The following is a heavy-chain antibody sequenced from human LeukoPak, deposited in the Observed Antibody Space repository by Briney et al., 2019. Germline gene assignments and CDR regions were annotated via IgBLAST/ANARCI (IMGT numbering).Heavy chain of an antibody. CDR2: IYYSGST. CDR1: GGSISSYY. CDR3: ARETSQKGAHYMDV. V-gene: IGHV4-59*01. D-gene: IGHD3-16*01. Sequence: SETLSLTCTVSGGSISSYYWSWIRQPPGKGLEWIGYIYYSGSTNYNPSLKSRVTISVDTSKNQFSLKLTSVTAADTAVYYCARETSQKGAHYMDVWGRGTTVTISS. J-gene: IGHJ6*03.